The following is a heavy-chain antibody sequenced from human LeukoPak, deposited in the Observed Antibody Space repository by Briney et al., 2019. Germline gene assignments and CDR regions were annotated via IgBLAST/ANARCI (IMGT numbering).Heavy chain of an antibody. J-gene: IGHJ4*02. D-gene: IGHD6-19*01. CDR2: IYYSGST. Sequence: SETLSLTCTVSGGSISSSSYYWGWIRQPPGKGLEWIGSIYYSGSTYYNPSLKSRVTISVDTSKNQFSLKLSSVTAADTAVYYCARAQLDDLLAVAGRYFDYWGQGTLVTVSS. CDR3: ARAQLDDLLAVAGRYFDY. CDR1: GGSISSSSYY. V-gene: IGHV4-39*07.